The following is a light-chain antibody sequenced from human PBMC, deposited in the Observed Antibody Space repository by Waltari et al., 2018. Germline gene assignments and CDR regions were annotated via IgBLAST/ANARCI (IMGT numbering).Light chain of an antibody. CDR3: QQYYDFPVT. Sequence: DIQMTQSPSSLSPSVGDRVTITCRASRGIGNYLAWFQQQPGKAPKYLIYAASILQSGVPSRFSASGSGTDFTLTISSLHPEDFATYFCQQYYDFPVTFGPGTKVEIK. CDR2: AAS. CDR1: RGIGNY. J-gene: IGKJ3*01. V-gene: IGKV1-16*01.